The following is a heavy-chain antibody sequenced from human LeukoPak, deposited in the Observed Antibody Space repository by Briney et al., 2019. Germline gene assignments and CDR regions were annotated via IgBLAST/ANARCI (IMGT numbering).Heavy chain of an antibody. V-gene: IGHV4-30-2*01. CDR2: IYHSGST. Sequence: PSETLSLTCTVSGGSISSGGYYWSWIRQPPGKGLEWIGYIYHSGSTYYNPSIKSRVTISVDTSKNQFSLQLNSVTAADTAVYYCARDRDGYNGGAFDIWGQGTEITVSS. CDR3: ARDRDGYNGGAFDI. CDR1: GGSISSGGYY. J-gene: IGHJ3*02. D-gene: IGHD5-24*01.